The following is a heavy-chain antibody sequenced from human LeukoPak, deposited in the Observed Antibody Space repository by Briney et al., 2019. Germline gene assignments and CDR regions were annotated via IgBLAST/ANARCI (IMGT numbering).Heavy chain of an antibody. CDR2: VYYTASA. CDR3: AREFQKYIGSYSYAFDI. Sequence: SGTLSLTCTVSGGSFGNSNYFWGWIRQPPGKGLEWIGSVYYTASAFYNPSLKSRATVSLDTSKNQFSLKLSSVTAADTAVYYCAREFQKYIGSYSYAFDIWGQGTMVTVSS. J-gene: IGHJ3*02. CDR1: GGSFGNSNYF. V-gene: IGHV4-39*07. D-gene: IGHD5-12*01.